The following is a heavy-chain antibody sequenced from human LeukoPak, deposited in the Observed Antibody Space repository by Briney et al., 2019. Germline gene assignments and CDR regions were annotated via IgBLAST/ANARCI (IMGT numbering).Heavy chain of an antibody. D-gene: IGHD6-6*01. CDR1: GGSISSSSYY. CDR2: IYYSGST. J-gene: IGHJ6*03. Sequence: PSETLSLTCTVSGGSISSSSYYWGWIRQPPGKGLEWIGSIYYSGSTYYNPSLKSRVTISVDTSKNQFSLKLSSVTAADTAVYYCARHELDGHYYYYYYMDVWGKGTTVTVSS. V-gene: IGHV4-39*01. CDR3: ARHELDGHYYYYYYMDV.